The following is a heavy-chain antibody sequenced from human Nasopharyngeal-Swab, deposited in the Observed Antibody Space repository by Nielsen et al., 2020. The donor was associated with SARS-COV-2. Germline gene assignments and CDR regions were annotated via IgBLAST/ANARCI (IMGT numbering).Heavy chain of an antibody. CDR1: GGTFSSYA. D-gene: IGHD5-24*01. J-gene: IGHJ4*02. Sequence: SVKVSCKASGGTFSSYAISWVRQAAGQGLEWMGGIIPIFGTANYAQKFQGRVTNTADESTSTAYMELSSLRSEDTAVYYCARDSRDGYNFALEYYFDYCGQGTLVTVSS. V-gene: IGHV1-69*13. CDR2: IIPIFGTA. CDR3: ARDSRDGYNFALEYYFDY.